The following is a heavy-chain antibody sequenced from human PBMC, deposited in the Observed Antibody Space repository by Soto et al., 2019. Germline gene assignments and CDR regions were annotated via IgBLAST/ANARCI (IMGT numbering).Heavy chain of an antibody. CDR3: TRKHLTGDYRGALDI. D-gene: IGHD1-20*01. CDR1: GFTFSSYS. Sequence: EVQLVESGGGLVKPGGSLRLSCAASGFTFSSYSMNWVRQAPGKGLEWVSSISTTSTVIYYADSVRGRFTISRDNAQRSLFLQMNSLRVEDTAVYYCTRKHLTGDYRGALDIWGQGTMVTVSS. V-gene: IGHV3-21*01. CDR2: ISTTSTVI. J-gene: IGHJ3*02.